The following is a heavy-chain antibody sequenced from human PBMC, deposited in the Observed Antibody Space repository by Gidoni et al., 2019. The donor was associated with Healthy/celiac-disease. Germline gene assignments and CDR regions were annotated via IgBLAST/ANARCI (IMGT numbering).Heavy chain of an antibody. CDR1: GFTFSSYE. Sequence: EVQLVESGGGLVQPGGSLRLSCAAPGFTFSSYERNWVRQAPGKGLEWVSYISSSGSTIYYADSVKGRFTISRDNAKNSLYLQMNSLRAEDTAVYYCARGILHYSSGNFDYWGQGTLVTVSS. J-gene: IGHJ4*02. V-gene: IGHV3-48*03. CDR3: ARGILHYSSGNFDY. CDR2: ISSSGSTI. D-gene: IGHD6-19*01.